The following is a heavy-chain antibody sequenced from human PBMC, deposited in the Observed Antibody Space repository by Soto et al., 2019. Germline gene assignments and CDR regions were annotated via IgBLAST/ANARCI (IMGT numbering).Heavy chain of an antibody. J-gene: IGHJ6*02. Sequence: ESLKISCKGSGYSFTSYWISWVRQMPGKGLEWMGRIDPSDSYTNYSPSFQGHVTISADKSISTAYLQWSSLKASDTAMYYCATRDSSPMDVWGQATTVTVSS. D-gene: IGHD3-22*01. V-gene: IGHV5-10-1*01. CDR3: ATRDSSPMDV. CDR1: GYSFTSYW. CDR2: IDPSDSYT.